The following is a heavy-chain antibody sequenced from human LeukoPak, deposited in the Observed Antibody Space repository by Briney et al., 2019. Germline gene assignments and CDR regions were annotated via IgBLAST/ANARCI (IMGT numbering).Heavy chain of an antibody. CDR1: GGSISSDY. J-gene: IGHJ5*02. V-gene: IGHV4-59*01. Sequence: SETLSLTCTVSGGSISSDYWSWIRQPPGKGLEWIGYIYYSGSTNYNPSLKSRVTISVDTSKNQFSLKLSSVTAADTAVYYCARAIPPMALGPWGQGTLVTVSS. CDR2: IYYSGST. CDR3: ARAIPPMALGP. D-gene: IGHD5-24*01.